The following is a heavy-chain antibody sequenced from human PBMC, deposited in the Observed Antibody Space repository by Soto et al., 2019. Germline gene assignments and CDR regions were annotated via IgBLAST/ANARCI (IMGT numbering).Heavy chain of an antibody. CDR1: GFTFSSYG. CDR3: AKNQGVELVPLATVDWFDP. D-gene: IGHD1-26*01. Sequence: GGSLRLSCAASGFTFSSYGMHWVRQAPGKGLEWVAVIWYDGSNKYYADSVKGRFTISRDNSKNTVYLELNNLSAEDTAVYHCAKNQGVELVPLATVDWFDPWGQGSVVTVSS. J-gene: IGHJ5*02. CDR2: IWYDGSNK. V-gene: IGHV3-33*06.